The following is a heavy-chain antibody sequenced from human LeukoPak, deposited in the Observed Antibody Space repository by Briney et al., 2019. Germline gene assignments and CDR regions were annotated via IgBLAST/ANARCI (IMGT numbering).Heavy chain of an antibody. CDR3: GREYCSDGVCYSPDY. D-gene: IGHD2-8*01. CDR1: GYTFTTYG. V-gene: IGHV1-18*01. J-gene: IGHJ4*02. Sequence: ASVKVSCKASGYTFTTYGISWVRQAPGQGLEWMGWVSTHNGNTKYAQKLQGRVTMTTDTSTSTAHMELRSLRSDDTAVYYCGREYCSDGVCYSPDYWGQGTLVTVSS. CDR2: VSTHNGNT.